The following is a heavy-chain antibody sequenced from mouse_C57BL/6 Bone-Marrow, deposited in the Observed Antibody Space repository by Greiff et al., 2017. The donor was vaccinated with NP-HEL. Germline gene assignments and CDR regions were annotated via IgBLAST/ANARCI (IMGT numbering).Heavy chain of an antibody. D-gene: IGHD1-1*01. V-gene: IGHV1-72*01. CDR1: GYTFTSYW. Sequence: QVQLQQSGADLVKPGASVKLSCKASGYTFTSYWMHWVKQRPGRGLEWIGRIDPNSGGTKFNEKFKTKATLTVDKSSSTAYMQLSSLTSEDSAVYDCAREYYGSRGGDFDVWGTGTTVTVSS. J-gene: IGHJ1*03. CDR3: AREYYGSRGGDFDV. CDR2: IDPNSGGT.